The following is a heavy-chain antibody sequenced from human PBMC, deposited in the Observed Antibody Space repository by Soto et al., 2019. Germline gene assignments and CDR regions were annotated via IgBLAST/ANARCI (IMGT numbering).Heavy chain of an antibody. CDR3: ARGGWVNVRDYYGSGSYYTINYFDY. Sequence: GGSLRLSCAASGFTFSSYWMSWVRQAPGKGLEWVANIKQDGSEKYYVDSVKGRFTISRDNAKNSLYLQMNSLRAEDTAVYYCARGGWVNVRDYYGSGSYYTINYFDYWGQGTLVTVSS. D-gene: IGHD3-10*01. CDR2: IKQDGSEK. V-gene: IGHV3-7*01. J-gene: IGHJ4*02. CDR1: GFTFSSYW.